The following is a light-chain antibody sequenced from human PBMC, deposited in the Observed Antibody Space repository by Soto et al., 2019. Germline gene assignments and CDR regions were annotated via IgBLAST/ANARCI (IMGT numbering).Light chain of an antibody. V-gene: IGLV2-14*01. CDR2: EVA. J-gene: IGLJ3*02. CDR1: GSDIGTYNF. CDR3: SSYTNTGTLVV. Sequence: QSVLTQPASVSGSPGQSITISCSGSGSDIGTYNFVPWYQHHPGRAPKLIISEVANRPSGVSDRFSGSKSGSLASLTISGLQADDEAVYYCSSYTNTGTLVVFGVGTKVTVL.